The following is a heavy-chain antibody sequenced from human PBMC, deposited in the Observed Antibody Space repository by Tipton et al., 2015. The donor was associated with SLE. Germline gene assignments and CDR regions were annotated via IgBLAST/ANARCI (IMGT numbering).Heavy chain of an antibody. V-gene: IGHV3-30-3*01. CDR3: AREGAVAGYFDY. CDR2: ISYDGSNK. Sequence: SLRLSCAASGFTFSSYAMHWVRQAPGKGLEWVAVISYDGSNKYYADSVKGRFTISRDNAKNSLYLQMIGLRAEDTAVYYCAREGAVAGYFDYWGQGTLVTVSS. CDR1: GFTFSSYA. J-gene: IGHJ4*02. D-gene: IGHD6-19*01.